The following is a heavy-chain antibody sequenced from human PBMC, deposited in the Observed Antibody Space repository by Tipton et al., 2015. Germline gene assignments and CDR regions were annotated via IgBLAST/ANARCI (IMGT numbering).Heavy chain of an antibody. CDR2: ISPDGDEK. D-gene: IGHD4/OR15-4a*01. Sequence: SLRLSCEVSEVILSGQWMSWVRQTPGKGLEWVGQISPDGDEKWYLDSMEGRFTISRDSSKNTLYLQMNSLRDEDTATYYCAKDRGGNLVGAFDYWGQGTLVTVSS. V-gene: IGHV3-7*01. CDR3: AKDRGGNLVGAFDY. CDR1: EVILSGQW. J-gene: IGHJ4*02.